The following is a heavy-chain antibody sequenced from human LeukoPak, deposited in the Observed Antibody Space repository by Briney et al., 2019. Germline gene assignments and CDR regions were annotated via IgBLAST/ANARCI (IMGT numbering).Heavy chain of an antibody. J-gene: IGHJ4*02. CDR1: GFTFSNYM. CDR2: IKSDGITI. Sequence: GGSLRLSCAASGFTFSNYMMHWVRQAPGKGLVWVSRIKSDGITITYADSVKGRFTISRDNAKNTLYLQMNSLRAEDAAVYYCLRDLNWSLDQWGQGTLVTVSS. D-gene: IGHD1-20*01. CDR3: LRDLNWSLDQ. V-gene: IGHV3-74*01.